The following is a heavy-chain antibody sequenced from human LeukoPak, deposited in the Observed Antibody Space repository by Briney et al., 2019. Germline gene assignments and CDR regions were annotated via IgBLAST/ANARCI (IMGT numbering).Heavy chain of an antibody. CDR3: ARVGYCSGGSCYSGGPFDY. CDR1: GFTFSSYS. D-gene: IGHD2-15*01. V-gene: IGHV3-48*01. CDR2: ISSSSSTI. J-gene: IGHJ4*02. Sequence: GGSLRLSCAASGFTFSSYSMNWVRQAPGKGLEWVSYISSSSSTIYYADSVKGRFTISRDNAKNSLYLQMNSLRAEDTAVYYCARVGYCSGGSCYSGGPFDYWGQGTLVTVSS.